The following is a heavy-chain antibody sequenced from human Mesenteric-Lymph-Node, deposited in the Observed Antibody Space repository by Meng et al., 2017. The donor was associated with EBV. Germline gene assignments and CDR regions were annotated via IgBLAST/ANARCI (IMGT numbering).Heavy chain of an antibody. V-gene: IGHV4-4*02. CDR3: ARSPGWYSLDY. J-gene: IGHJ4*02. CDR1: GDVISISRW. CDR2: ISHSGRT. Sequence: QVQLQEAGPVLVNPSEPPSLSCAVSGDVISISRWWGWIRQPPGKGLEWIGEISHSGRTTYNPSLKVQVTISADKSKNQFSLKLNSVTAADTAVYYCARSPGWYSLDYWGQGTLVTVSS. D-gene: IGHD6-19*01.